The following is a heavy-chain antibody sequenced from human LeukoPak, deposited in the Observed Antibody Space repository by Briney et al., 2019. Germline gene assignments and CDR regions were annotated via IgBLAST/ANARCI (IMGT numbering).Heavy chain of an antibody. CDR2: IYYSGST. D-gene: IGHD2-2*01. CDR3: ARGRTSWTGY. V-gene: IGHV4-59*01. Sequence: KPSETLSLTCTVSGGSISSYYWSWIRQPPGKGLEWIGNIYYSGSTNYNPSLKSRVTISVDTSKNQFSLKLSSVTAADTAVYYCARGRTSWTGYWGQGTLVTVSS. CDR1: GGSISSYY. J-gene: IGHJ4*02.